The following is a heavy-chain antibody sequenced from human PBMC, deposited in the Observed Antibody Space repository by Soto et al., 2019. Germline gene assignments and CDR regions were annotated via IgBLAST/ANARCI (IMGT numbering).Heavy chain of an antibody. Sequence: PGGSVRLSCAALGFTVSGKRYVAWVRQAPGKGLEWISALYDVDGTFYADSVEGRFTTSSDSSKTTVYLQMNGLRPDDTAVYYCASWHEREHAYDVWGRGTTVTVSS. V-gene: IGHV3-53*01. CDR1: GFTVSGKRY. CDR2: LYDVDGT. J-gene: IGHJ3*01. D-gene: IGHD1-1*01. CDR3: ASWHEREHAYDV.